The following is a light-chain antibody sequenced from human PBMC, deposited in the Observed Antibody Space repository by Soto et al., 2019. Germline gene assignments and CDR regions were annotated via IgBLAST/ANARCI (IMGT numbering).Light chain of an antibody. Sequence: QSVLTQPASVSGSPGQSITISCTGTSSDVGGYNYVSWYQHHPGNAPNLMIFDVSNRPSGVSNRFSGSKSGNTASLTISGLQPEDEADYYCSSYTTSNTRQIVFGTGTKVTVL. V-gene: IGLV2-14*03. CDR2: DVS. CDR3: SSYTTSNTRQIV. J-gene: IGLJ1*01. CDR1: SSDVGGYNY.